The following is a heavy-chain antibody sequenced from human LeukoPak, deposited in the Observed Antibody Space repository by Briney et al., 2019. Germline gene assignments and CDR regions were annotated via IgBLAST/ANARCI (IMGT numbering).Heavy chain of an antibody. CDR2: ISAYNGNT. J-gene: IGHJ6*03. CDR3: ARDPLDYGDYDDYYYYMDV. Sequence: ASVKVSCKASGYTFTSYGISWVRQAPGQGLEWMGWISAYNGNTNYAQKLQGRVTMTTDTSTSTAYMELRSLRSDDTAVYYCARDPLDYGDYDDYYYYMDVWGKGTTVTISS. V-gene: IGHV1-18*01. CDR1: GYTFTSYG. D-gene: IGHD4-17*01.